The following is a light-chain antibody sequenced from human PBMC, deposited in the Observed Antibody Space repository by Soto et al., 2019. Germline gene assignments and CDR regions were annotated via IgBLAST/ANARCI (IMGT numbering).Light chain of an antibody. J-gene: IGKJ4*01. CDR3: QQRSNWPLT. V-gene: IGKV3-11*01. Sequence: EIVLTQSPGTLSLSPGESATLSCRASQSVRNYLAWYQQKPGQAPRLLIYETLHRAIGIPARFSGSGSGTDFTLTIRSLEPEDFAVYYCQQRSNWPLTFGGGTKVEIK. CDR2: ETL. CDR1: QSVRNY.